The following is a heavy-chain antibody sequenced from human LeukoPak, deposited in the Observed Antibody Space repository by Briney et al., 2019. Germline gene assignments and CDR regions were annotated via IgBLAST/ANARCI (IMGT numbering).Heavy chain of an antibody. Sequence: ASVKVPCKASGYTFTSYGISWVRQAPGQGLEWMGWISAYNGNTNYAQKLQGRVTMTTDTSTSTAYMELRSLRSDDTAVYYCARDRAGYSSGWYGEGDYWGQGTLVTVSS. CDR2: ISAYNGNT. J-gene: IGHJ4*02. CDR3: ARDRAGYSSGWYGEGDY. V-gene: IGHV1-18*01. CDR1: GYTFTSYG. D-gene: IGHD6-19*01.